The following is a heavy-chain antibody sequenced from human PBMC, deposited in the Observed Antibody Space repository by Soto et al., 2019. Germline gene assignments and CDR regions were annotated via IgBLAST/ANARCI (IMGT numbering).Heavy chain of an antibody. CDR1: GFTFDDYA. V-gene: IGHV3-9*01. D-gene: IGHD3-22*01. CDR2: ISWNSGSI. Sequence: EVQLVESGGGLVQPGRSLRLSCAASGFTFDDYAMHWVRQAPGKGLEWVSGISWNSGSIGYADSVKGRFTISRDNAKNSLYLQMNSLRAEDTALYYCAKRRGDSSGYYLSWYFDLWGRGTLVTVSS. J-gene: IGHJ2*01. CDR3: AKRRGDSSGYYLSWYFDL.